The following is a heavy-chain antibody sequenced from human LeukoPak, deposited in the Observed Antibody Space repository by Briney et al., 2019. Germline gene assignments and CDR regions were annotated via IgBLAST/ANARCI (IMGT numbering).Heavy chain of an antibody. J-gene: IGHJ4*02. V-gene: IGHV3-74*01. D-gene: IGHD7-27*01. CDR3: ARDLTGPDDY. Sequence: GSLRLSCAASGFTFSRYWMHWVRQAPGKGLVWVSRMNSDGSTTSYAGSVKGRFTISRDNAKNTLYLQMNSLRAEDTAIYYCARDLTGPDDYWGQGTLVTVSS. CDR1: GFTFSRYW. CDR2: MNSDGSTT.